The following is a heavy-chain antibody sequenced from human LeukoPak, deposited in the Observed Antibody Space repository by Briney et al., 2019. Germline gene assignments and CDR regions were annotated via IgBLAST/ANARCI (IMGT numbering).Heavy chain of an antibody. V-gene: IGHV3-74*01. CDR3: TRAITYFYGSVTYDWFDS. D-gene: IGHD3-10*01. CDR1: GFTFSSYW. Sequence: PGGSLRLSCAASGFTFSSYWMHWVRQTPGKGLMWVARIKSDGSTIYADSVQGRFTISRDNAKNMVYPQMNSLRADDTAIYYCTRAITYFYGSVTYDWFDSWGQGTRVTVSS. J-gene: IGHJ5*01. CDR2: IKSDGST.